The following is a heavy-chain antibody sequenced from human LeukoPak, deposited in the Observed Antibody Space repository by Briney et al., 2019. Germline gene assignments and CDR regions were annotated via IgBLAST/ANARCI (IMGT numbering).Heavy chain of an antibody. CDR3: AREKVTMVRGSYLD. Sequence: SETLSLTCTVSGGSLSSYSWSWIRQPPGKGLEWIGYMYYSGSTNYNPSLRSRVTISVDTSKNQFPLKLSPVTAADTAVYYCAREKVTMVRGSYLDWGQGTLVTVSS. CDR1: GGSLSSYS. V-gene: IGHV4-59*01. CDR2: MYYSGST. J-gene: IGHJ4*02. D-gene: IGHD3-10*01.